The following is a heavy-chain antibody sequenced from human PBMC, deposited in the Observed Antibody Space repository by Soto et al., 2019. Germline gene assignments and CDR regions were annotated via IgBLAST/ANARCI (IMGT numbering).Heavy chain of an antibody. J-gene: IGHJ4*02. CDR1: GGSISSSGYY. Sequence: SETLSLTCTVSGGSISSSGYYWGWIRQPPGKGLEWIGNIYYSGSTYYSPSLKSRVTISVDTSKNQFSLKMSSVTAADTAVYYCARRRGDTSLREYWGQGTLVTVSS. CDR2: IYYSGST. D-gene: IGHD2-2*01. V-gene: IGHV4-39*01. CDR3: ARRRGDTSLREY.